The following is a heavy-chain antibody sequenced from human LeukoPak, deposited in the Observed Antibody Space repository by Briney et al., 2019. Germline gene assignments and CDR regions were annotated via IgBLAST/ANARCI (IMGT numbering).Heavy chain of an antibody. V-gene: IGHV4-59*08. CDR1: GGSISSYY. Sequence: SETLSLTCTVSGGSISSYYWSWIRQPPGKGLEWIGYIYYSGSTNYNPSLKSRVTISVDTSKNQFSLKLSSVTAADTAVYYCXXGYSGYDYVADWGQGTLVTVSS. J-gene: IGHJ4*02. D-gene: IGHD5-12*01. CDR2: IYYSGST. CDR3: XXGYSGYDYVAD.